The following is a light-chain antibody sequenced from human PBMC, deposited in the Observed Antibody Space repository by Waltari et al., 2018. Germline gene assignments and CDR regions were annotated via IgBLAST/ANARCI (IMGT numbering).Light chain of an antibody. CDR1: SSDVGFYNY. CDR2: EVS. J-gene: IGLJ3*02. CDR3: SSYTLSDNLV. V-gene: IGLV2-8*01. Sequence: QSALTQPPSASGSPGQAVTISCTGTSSDVGFYNYVSWHQHHPGKAPKVMIYEVSTRPSGVPDRFSGAKSGNTASLTISGLQAEDEAGYYCSSYTLSDNLVFGGGTKLTVL.